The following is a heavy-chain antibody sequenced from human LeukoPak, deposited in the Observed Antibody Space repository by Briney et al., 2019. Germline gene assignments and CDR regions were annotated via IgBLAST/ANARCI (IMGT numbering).Heavy chain of an antibody. CDR3: ARGVVGANLMLFY. V-gene: IGHV3-30-3*01. Sequence: GGSLRLSCAASGFTFSSYAMSWVRQAPGKGLEWVAVISYDGSNKYYADSVKGRFTISRDNSKNTLYLQMNSLRAEDTAVYYCARGVVGANLMLFYWGQGTLVTVSS. J-gene: IGHJ4*02. CDR1: GFTFSSYA. CDR2: ISYDGSNK. D-gene: IGHD1-26*01.